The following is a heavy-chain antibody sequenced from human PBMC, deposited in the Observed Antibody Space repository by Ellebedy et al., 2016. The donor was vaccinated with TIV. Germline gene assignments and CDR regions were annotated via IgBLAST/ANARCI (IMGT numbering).Heavy chain of an antibody. D-gene: IGHD2-21*02. V-gene: IGHV2-26*01. CDR1: GFSLTNIIMG. J-gene: IGHJ4*02. CDR2: IFSNDEK. CDR3: VRALKYCGGDCTYKFDF. Sequence: SGPTLVKPKETLTLTCTVSGFSLTNIIMGVSWIRQPPGKALEWLAPIFSNDEKSYSTSLEARLSISKDTAKSQLVLTVANMDPLDTATYYCVRALKYCGGDCTYKFDFWGQGALVTVSS.